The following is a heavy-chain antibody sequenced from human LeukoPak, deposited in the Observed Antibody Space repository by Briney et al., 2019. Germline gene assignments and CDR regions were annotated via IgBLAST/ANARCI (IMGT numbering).Heavy chain of an antibody. J-gene: IGHJ4*02. CDR1: GYTFTGYY. D-gene: IGHD1-1*01. CDR2: INPNSGGT. Sequence: ASVKVSCKASGYTFTGYYMHWVRQAPGQGLEWMGWINPNSGGTNYAQKFQGRVTMTRDTSISTAYMELSRLRSDDTAVYYCARDLGDLSTWYYFDYWGQGTLVTVSS. V-gene: IGHV1-2*02. CDR3: ARDLGDLSTWYYFDY.